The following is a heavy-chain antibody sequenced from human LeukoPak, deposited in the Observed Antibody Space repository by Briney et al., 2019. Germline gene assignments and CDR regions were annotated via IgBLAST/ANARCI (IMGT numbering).Heavy chain of an antibody. V-gene: IGHV3-53*01. CDR3: AKDRVATERYYMDV. D-gene: IGHD6-13*01. Sequence: ETLSLTCTVSGGSISSYYWSWIRQPPGKGLEWVSVIYSGGSTYYADSVKGRFTISRDNSKNTLYLQMNSLRAEDTAVYYCAKDRVATERYYMDVWGKGTTVTISS. CDR1: GGSISSYY. CDR2: IYSGGST. J-gene: IGHJ6*03.